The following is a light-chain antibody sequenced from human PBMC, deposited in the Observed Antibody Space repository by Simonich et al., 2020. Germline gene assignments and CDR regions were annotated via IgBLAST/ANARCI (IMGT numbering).Light chain of an antibody. J-gene: IGLJ2*01. CDR1: ALPKKY. CDR2: EDS. V-gene: IGLV3-10*01. Sequence: SYELTQPPSVSVSPGQTARITCSGDALPKKYASWYQQKSGQAPVLVIYEDSKRPSVIPERFAGSSSGTMATLTISGAQVEDEADYDCYSTDSSGNHRVFGGGTKLTVL. CDR3: YSTDSSGNHRV.